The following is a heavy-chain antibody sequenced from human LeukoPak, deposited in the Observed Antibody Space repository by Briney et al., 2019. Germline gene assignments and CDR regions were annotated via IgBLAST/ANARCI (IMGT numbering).Heavy chain of an antibody. V-gene: IGHV4-34*01. CDR3: ARAIRGAGYDYVWGSYRYSPFDY. Sequence: PSETLSLTCAVYGGSFSGYYWSWIRQPPGKGLEWIGEINHRGSTNYNPSLKNRVTISVDTSKNQFSLKLSSVTAADTAVYYCARAIRGAGYDYVWGSYRYSPFDYWGQGTLVTVSS. CDR1: GGSFSGYY. J-gene: IGHJ4*02. D-gene: IGHD3-16*02. CDR2: INHRGST.